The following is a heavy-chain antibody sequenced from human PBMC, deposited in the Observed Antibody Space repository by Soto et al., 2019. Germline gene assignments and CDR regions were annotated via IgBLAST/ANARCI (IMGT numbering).Heavy chain of an antibody. V-gene: IGHV1-69*13. Sequence: EASVKVSCKASGGTFSSYAISWVRQAPGQGLEWMGGIIPIFGTANYAQKFQGRVTITADESTSTAYMELSSLRSEDMAVYYCARGIVATIVAPRYWGQGTLVTVSS. CDR2: IIPIFGTA. CDR3: ARGIVATIVAPRY. CDR1: GGTFSSYA. J-gene: IGHJ4*02. D-gene: IGHD5-12*01.